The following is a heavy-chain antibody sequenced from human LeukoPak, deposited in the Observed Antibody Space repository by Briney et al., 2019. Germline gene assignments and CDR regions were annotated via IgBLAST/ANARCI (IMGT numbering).Heavy chain of an antibody. V-gene: IGHV1-2*02. Sequence: GASVKVSCKASGYTFTAYYMHWVRQAPGQGLEWMGWINPNSGGTNYAQKFQGRVTITRDTSITTAYMEMSSLRSDDTAVYYCARASGYSGAWYIDYWGQGTLVTVSS. CDR3: ARASGYSGAWYIDY. CDR1: GYTFTAYY. CDR2: INPNSGGT. J-gene: IGHJ4*02. D-gene: IGHD6-19*01.